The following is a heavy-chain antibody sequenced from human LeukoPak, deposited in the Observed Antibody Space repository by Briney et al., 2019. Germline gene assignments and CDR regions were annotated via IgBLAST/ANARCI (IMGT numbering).Heavy chain of an antibody. Sequence: ASVKVSCKASGYTFTSYAMHWVRQAPGQRLEWMGWINAGNGNTKYSQKFQGRVTITRDTSANTAYMELSSLRSEDTAVYYCARVRYYDSSGYSSFDYWGQGTLVTVSS. CDR3: ARVRYYDSSGYSSFDY. CDR2: INAGNGNT. J-gene: IGHJ4*02. D-gene: IGHD3-22*01. CDR1: GYTFTSYA. V-gene: IGHV1-3*01.